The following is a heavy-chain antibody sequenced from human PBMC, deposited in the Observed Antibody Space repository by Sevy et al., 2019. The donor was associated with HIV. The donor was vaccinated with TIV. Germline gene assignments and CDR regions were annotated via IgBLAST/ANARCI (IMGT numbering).Heavy chain of an antibody. J-gene: IGHJ4*02. V-gene: IGHV3-66*01. Sequence: GRSLRLSCTASGFTVSSNYMSWVRQSPGKGLEWVSVIYRGRRTYYADSVKARFTISIDDSKNTLYLQMNSLRAEDTGIYYCARDGDSSGYFRDYWGQGTLVTVSS. CDR3: ARDGDSSGYFRDY. CDR2: IYRGRRT. CDR1: GFTVSSNY. D-gene: IGHD3-22*01.